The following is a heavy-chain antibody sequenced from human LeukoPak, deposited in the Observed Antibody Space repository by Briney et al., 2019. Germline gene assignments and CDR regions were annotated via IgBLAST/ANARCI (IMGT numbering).Heavy chain of an antibody. D-gene: IGHD6-19*01. J-gene: IGHJ3*02. V-gene: IGHV3-66*01. CDR2: ISSGGAT. CDR1: GFTVSSNY. CDR3: ARTNTRWLVPDAFDI. Sequence: PGGSLRLSCAASGFTVSSNYMSWVRQAPGKGLEWVSTISSGGATYYVDSVKDRFAVSRDNSKNTLYIQMNSLRAEDTAVYYCARTNTRWLVPDAFDIWGQGTMVTVSS.